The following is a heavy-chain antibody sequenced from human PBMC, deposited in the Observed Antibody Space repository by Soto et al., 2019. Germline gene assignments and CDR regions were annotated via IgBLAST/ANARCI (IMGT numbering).Heavy chain of an antibody. V-gene: IGHV3-73*01. Sequence: EVQLVESGGGLVQPGGSLKLSCAASGFTLSGFDIHWVRQASGEGLEWVGRIKTKVESYATELAASVKGRFTISREDPKNTAYLEMNSLKTEDTAVYYGTRRYCSGGGCYSDFDYWGQGTLVTVSS. CDR3: TRRYCSGGGCYSDFDY. J-gene: IGHJ4*02. D-gene: IGHD2-15*01. CDR1: GFTLSGFD. CDR2: IKTKVESYAT.